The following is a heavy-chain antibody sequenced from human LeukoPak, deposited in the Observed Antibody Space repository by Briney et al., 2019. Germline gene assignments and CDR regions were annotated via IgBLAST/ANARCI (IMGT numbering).Heavy chain of an antibody. CDR1: GYTFTSYY. CDR2: INPSGGST. D-gene: IGHD4-11*01. Sequence: GASVKVSCKASGYTFTSYYTHWVRQAPGQGLEWMGIINPSGGSTSYAQKFQGRVTMTRDTSTSTVYMELSSLRSEDTAVYYCARVFSSNYDFDYWGQGTLVTVSS. CDR3: ARVFSSNYDFDY. V-gene: IGHV1-46*01. J-gene: IGHJ4*02.